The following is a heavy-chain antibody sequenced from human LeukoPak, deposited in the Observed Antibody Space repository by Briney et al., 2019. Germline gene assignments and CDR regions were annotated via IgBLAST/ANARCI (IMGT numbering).Heavy chain of an antibody. V-gene: IGHV4-39*01. CDR1: GDSVSRSDSY. J-gene: IGHJ1*01. CDR3: ARRRYYDGSGYLE. Sequence: PSETLSLTCSVSGDSVSRSDSYWDWIRQPPGKGLEWIGTIYYSGRTYYSPSLKSRVTMSVDPSNNQFSLNLRFVTAADTALYYCARRRYYDGSGYLEWGQGTLLSVSS. CDR2: IYYSGRT. D-gene: IGHD3-22*01.